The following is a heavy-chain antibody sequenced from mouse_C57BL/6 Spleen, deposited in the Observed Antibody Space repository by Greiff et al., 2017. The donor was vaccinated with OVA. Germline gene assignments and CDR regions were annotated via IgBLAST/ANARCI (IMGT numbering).Heavy chain of an antibody. CDR3: ARHEGSPSYARGYFDV. CDR2: FYPGSGSI. V-gene: IGHV1-62-2*01. Sequence: QVHVKQSGAELVKPGASVKLSCKASGYTFTEYTIHWVKQRSGQGLEWIGWFYPGSGSIKYNEKFKDKATLTADKSSSTVYMELSRLTSEDSAVYFCARHEGSPSYARGYFDVWGTGTTVTVSS. D-gene: IGHD6-5*01. J-gene: IGHJ1*03. CDR1: GYTFTEYT.